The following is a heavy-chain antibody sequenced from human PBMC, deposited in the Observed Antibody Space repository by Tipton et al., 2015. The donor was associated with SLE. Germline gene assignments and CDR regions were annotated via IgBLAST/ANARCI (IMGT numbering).Heavy chain of an antibody. J-gene: IGHJ4*02. D-gene: IGHD6-19*01. CDR3: ARPIYSRGWLFDF. Sequence: QSGAEVKKPGASVKASCKASGYSFSDYYMHWVRQAPGQGLEWMGWINPNNGDTDITQKFHDRVTMTSDTSITTAYLELRGLRSDDTAVFYCARPIYSRGWLFDFWGQGTPVTVSS. CDR2: INPNNGDT. CDR1: GYSFSDYY. V-gene: IGHV1-2*02.